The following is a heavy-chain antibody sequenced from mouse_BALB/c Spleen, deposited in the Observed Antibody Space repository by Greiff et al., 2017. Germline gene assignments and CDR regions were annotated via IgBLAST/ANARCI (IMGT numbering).Heavy chain of an antibody. J-gene: IGHJ3*01. CDR1: GFSLSTSGMS. D-gene: IGHD2-4*01. CDR2: IWWNDDK. CDR3: ARIADYAWFAY. V-gene: IGHV8-8*01. Sequence: QVTLKESGPGILQPSQTLSLTCSFSGFSLSTSGMSVGWIRQPSGKGLEWLAHIWWNDDKYYNPALKSRLTISKDTSNNQLFLKIASVVTADTDTYYCARIADYAWFAYWGQGTLVTVSA.